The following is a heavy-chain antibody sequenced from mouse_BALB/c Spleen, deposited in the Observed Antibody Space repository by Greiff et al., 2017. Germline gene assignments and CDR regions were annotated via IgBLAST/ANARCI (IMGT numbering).Heavy chain of an antibody. V-gene: IGHV1-69*01. D-gene: IGHD1-1*02. J-gene: IGHJ2*01. CDR3: ASGGYY. Sequence: VQLQQPGAELVMPGASVKMSCKASGYTFTDYWMHWVKQRPGQGLEWIGAIDTSDSYTSYNQKFKGKATLTVDESSSTAYMQLSSLTSEDSAVYYCASGGYYWGQGTTLTVSS. CDR2: IDTSDSYT. CDR1: GYTFTDYW.